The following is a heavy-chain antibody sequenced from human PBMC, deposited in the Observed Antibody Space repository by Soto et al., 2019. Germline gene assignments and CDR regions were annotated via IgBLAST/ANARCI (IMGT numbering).Heavy chain of an antibody. V-gene: IGHV3-23*01. CDR2: ISYSGSNT. CDR3: AKRFTLFGEVKLSPDFDY. Sequence: VQLLESGGGLVQPEGSLRLSCAASGFTFSSHAMSWVRQAPGKGLEWVSAISYSGSNTYYTDSVKGRFTISRDNSKNTLYLQMNSLRVEDTAIYYCAKRFTLFGEVKLSPDFDYWGQGTLVTVSS. J-gene: IGHJ4*02. D-gene: IGHD3-3*01. CDR1: GFTFSSHA.